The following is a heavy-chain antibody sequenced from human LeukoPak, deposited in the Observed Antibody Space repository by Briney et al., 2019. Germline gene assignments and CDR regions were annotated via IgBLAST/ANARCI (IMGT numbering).Heavy chain of an antibody. V-gene: IGHV1-8*03. D-gene: IGHD2-2*01. CDR2: MNPNIGNT. J-gene: IGHJ4*02. Sequence: ASVKVSCRASGYTFTNYNINWVRQATGQGLEWMGWMNPNIGNTGYAQKFQGRVTITRNTSISTAYMELSSLRSEDTAVYYCARGRCVGSTSCYYFDYWGQGTLVTASS. CDR3: ARGRCVGSTSCYYFDY. CDR1: GYTFTNYN.